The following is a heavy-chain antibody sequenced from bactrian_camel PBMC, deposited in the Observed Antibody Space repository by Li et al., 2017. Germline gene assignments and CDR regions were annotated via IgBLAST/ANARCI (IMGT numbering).Heavy chain of an antibody. Sequence: QVQLVESGGGTVQVGGSLGLSCLYSGDIYNHRCMGWYRQAPGKERETIAYINSGGSTGYADSVKGRFTISQDKAKNTLYLQMNNLKPEDTAKYYCAASTTLPGCQTLTPNYWGQGTQVTVS. CDR3: AASTTLPGCQTLTPNY. D-gene: IGHD1*01. V-gene: IGHV3S53*01. CDR2: INSGGST. J-gene: IGHJ4*01. CDR1: GDIYNHRC.